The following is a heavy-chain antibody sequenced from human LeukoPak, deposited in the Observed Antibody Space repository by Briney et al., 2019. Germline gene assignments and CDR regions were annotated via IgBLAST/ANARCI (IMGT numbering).Heavy chain of an antibody. CDR2: ISGSGGST. V-gene: IGHV3-23*01. Sequence: GGSLRLSCAASGFTFSSYAMSWVRQAPGKGLEWVSAISGSGGSTYYADSVKGRFTISRDNSKNTLYLQMNSLRAEDTAVYYCARDFFIEDGYLYYFDYWGQGTLVTVSS. D-gene: IGHD5-24*01. CDR1: GFTFSSYA. CDR3: ARDFFIEDGYLYYFDY. J-gene: IGHJ4*02.